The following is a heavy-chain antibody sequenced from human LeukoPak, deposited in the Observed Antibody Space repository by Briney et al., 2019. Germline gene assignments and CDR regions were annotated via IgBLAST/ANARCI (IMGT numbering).Heavy chain of an antibody. CDR2: INPSGGST. CDR1: GYTFSSYY. D-gene: IGHD1-26*01. V-gene: IGHV1-46*01. Sequence: ASVKVSCKASGYTFSSYYMHWVRQAPGQGLKWMGIINPSGGSTSYAQKFQGRVTMTRDMSTSTVYMELSSLRSEDTAVYYCARDEAVGPTTMVAFDIWGQGTMVTVSS. J-gene: IGHJ3*02. CDR3: ARDEAVGPTTMVAFDI.